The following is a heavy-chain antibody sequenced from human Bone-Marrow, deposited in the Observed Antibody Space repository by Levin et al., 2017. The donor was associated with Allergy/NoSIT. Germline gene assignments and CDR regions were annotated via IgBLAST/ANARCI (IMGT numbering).Heavy chain of an antibody. CDR2: HYSGGST. V-gene: IGHV3-66*04. J-gene: IGHJ6*03. CDR3: ARHLGTTVSRVYYYYYMDV. D-gene: IGHD4-11*01. CDR1: GFSVSSNY. Sequence: AGGSLRLSCAASGFSVSSNYMSWVRQAPGKGLEWLSVHYSGGSTHYADSVKDRFTIDRDTSKHTLYLQMDNLRPEDTAVYYCARHLGTTVSRVYYYYYMDVWGKGTAVAVSS.